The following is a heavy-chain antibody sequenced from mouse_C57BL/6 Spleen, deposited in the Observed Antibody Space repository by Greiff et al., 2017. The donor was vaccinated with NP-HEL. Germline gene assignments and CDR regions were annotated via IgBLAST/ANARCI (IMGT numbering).Heavy chain of an antibody. CDR1: GFSFTSYG. V-gene: IGHV2-3*01. CDR2: IWGDGST. J-gene: IGHJ4*01. Sequence: VQLMESGPGLVAPSQCLSISCTVSGFSFTSYGVSWVRQPPGKGLEWLGVIWGDGSTNYYSDLISRLSISKDNTKSQVFLKLNSLQTDDTATYYCAKPSTHYYARDYWGQGTSVTVSS. CDR3: AKPSTHYYARDY.